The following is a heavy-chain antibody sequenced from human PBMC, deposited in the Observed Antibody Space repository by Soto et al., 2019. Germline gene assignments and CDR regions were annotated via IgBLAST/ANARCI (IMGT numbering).Heavy chain of an antibody. CDR1: GFTFSRYS. J-gene: IGHJ4*02. CDR2: ISGSGDST. CDR3: ARRGPGTYFDY. V-gene: IGHV3-23*01. Sequence: GGSLRLSCAASGFTFSRYSINWVRQAPGKGLEWVSVISGSGDSTYYADSVKGRFTVSRDNSKNTLYLQMNSLRVEDTAVYYCARRGPGTYFDYWGQGTLVTVSS. D-gene: IGHD6-13*01.